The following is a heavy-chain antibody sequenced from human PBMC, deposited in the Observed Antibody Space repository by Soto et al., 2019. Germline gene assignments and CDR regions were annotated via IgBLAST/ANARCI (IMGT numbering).Heavy chain of an antibody. D-gene: IGHD3-16*02. CDR2: ISAYNGNT. Sequence: QVQLVQSGAEVKKPGASVKVSCKASGYTFTSYGISWVRQAPGQGLEWMGWISAYNGNTNYAQKLQGRVTMTTDTSTSTAYMELRSLRSDDTAVYHCARDVYDYVWGSYRFYYYYYGMDVWGQGTTVTVSS. V-gene: IGHV1-18*01. CDR3: ARDVYDYVWGSYRFYYYYYGMDV. CDR1: GYTFTSYG. J-gene: IGHJ6*02.